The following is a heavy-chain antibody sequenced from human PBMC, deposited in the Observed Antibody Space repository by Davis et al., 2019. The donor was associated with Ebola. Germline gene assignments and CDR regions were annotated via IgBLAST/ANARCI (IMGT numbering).Heavy chain of an antibody. CDR3: ARAVSGLWKCEGDCYYGLDV. V-gene: IGHV3-48*01. Sequence: PGGSLRLSCAASGFTFSRYSMNWVRQAPGKGLAWVSYISSSSNSIYYADSVRGRFTISRDNAKNSLYLQMNSLRVEDTAVYYCARAVSGLWKCEGDCYYGLDVWGQGTTVTVSS. CDR2: ISSSSNSI. D-gene: IGHD3-16*01. CDR1: GFTFSRYS. J-gene: IGHJ6*02.